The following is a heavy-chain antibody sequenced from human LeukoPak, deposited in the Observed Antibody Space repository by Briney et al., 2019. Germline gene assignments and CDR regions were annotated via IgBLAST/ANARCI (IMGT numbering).Heavy chain of an antibody. V-gene: IGHV3-21*01. CDR2: ITSASGYI. Sequence: GGSLRLSCAASGFTFSSYSMNWVRQAPGKGLEWVSCITSASGYIYYADPVKGRFTISRDNAKNSLYLQMSSLRVEDTAVYYCARGDDYIDSWGQGTLVTVSS. CDR3: ARGDDYIDS. J-gene: IGHJ4*02. CDR1: GFTFSSYS.